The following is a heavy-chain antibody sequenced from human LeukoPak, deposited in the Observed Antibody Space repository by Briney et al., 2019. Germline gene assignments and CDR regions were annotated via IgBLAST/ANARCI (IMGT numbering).Heavy chain of an antibody. Sequence: PGGSLRLSCAASGFTFSSYEMNWVRQAPGKGLEWVSYISSSSSTIYYADSVKGRFTISRDNAKNSLYLQMNSLRAEDTAVYYCARASKGMMVYIFDYWGQGTLVTVSS. D-gene: IGHD2-8*01. CDR2: ISSSSSTI. J-gene: IGHJ4*02. CDR3: ARASKGMMVYIFDY. CDR1: GFTFSSYE. V-gene: IGHV3-48*03.